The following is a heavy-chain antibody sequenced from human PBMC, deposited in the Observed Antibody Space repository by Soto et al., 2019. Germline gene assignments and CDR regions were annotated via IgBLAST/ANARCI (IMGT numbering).Heavy chain of an antibody. J-gene: IGHJ4*02. Sequence: QITLNESGPTQVKPRQTLTLTCTFSGFSLTTSGVGVGWIRQSPGKAPEWLALIYWDDDKRYSPSLKRRLTITKDHSKNQVVLTMADLDPADTATYYCAHRVLRTVFGLVTTTAIYFDFWGQGTPVAVSS. CDR3: AHRVLRTVFGLVTTTAIYFDF. V-gene: IGHV2-5*02. CDR1: GFSLTTSGVG. CDR2: IYWDDDK. D-gene: IGHD3-3*01.